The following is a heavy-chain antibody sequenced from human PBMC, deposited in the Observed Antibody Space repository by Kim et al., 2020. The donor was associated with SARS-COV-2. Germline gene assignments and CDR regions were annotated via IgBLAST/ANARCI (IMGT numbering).Heavy chain of an antibody. CDR1: GFSLSSYW. V-gene: IGHV3-7*03. CDR3: VRSGEDQSNYYYYYYYGLDV. J-gene: IGHJ6*02. D-gene: IGHD4-4*01. CDR2: MKQDGSEK. Sequence: GGSLRLSCAASGFSLSSYWMNWVRQAPGKGLEWVANMKQDGSEKYYVDSVKGRFTISRDSAKNSLYLQMNSLRGEDTAVYYCVRSGEDQSNYYYYYYYGLDVWGQGTTVTVSS.